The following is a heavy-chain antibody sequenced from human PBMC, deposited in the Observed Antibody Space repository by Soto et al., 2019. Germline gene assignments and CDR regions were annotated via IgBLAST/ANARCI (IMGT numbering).Heavy chain of an antibody. CDR2: IYTSGST. CDR3: ARVSYSSSCNDY. V-gene: IGHV4-4*07. Sequence: VQLQESGPRLVKPSENLSLPCNVSGCSISSYYLSLIPPPAGKGLEWIGRIYTSGSTNYNPSLKSRVTMSVDTSKNQFSLKLSSVTAADTAVYYCARVSYSSSCNDYWGQGTLVTVSS. D-gene: IGHD6-13*01. CDR1: GCSISSYY. J-gene: IGHJ4*02.